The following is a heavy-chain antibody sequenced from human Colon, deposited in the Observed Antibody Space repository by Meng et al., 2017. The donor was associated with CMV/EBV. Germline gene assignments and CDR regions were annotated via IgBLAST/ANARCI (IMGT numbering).Heavy chain of an antibody. D-gene: IGHD2-2*01. V-gene: IGHV4-59*01. J-gene: IGHJ6*02. CDR3: ARGGVVPAARTESYYYYYGMDV. CDR1: GGSISSYY. Sequence: SCTVSGGSISSYYWSWIRQPPGKGLEWIGYIYYSGSTNYNPSLKSRVTISVDTSKNQFSLKLSSVTAADTAVYYCARGGVVPAARTESYYYYYGMDVWGQGTTVTVSS. CDR2: IYYSGST.